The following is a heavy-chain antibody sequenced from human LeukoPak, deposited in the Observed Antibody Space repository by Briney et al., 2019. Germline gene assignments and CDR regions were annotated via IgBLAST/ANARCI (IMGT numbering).Heavy chain of an antibody. CDR3: ARQSRGYSYGCDY. D-gene: IGHD5-18*01. Sequence: PSETLSLTCSVSGGSISSSSSYWGWIRQPPGKGLEWIGSIYYSGSSFDNPALKSRVTISVDTSKNQFSLKLSSVTAADTAVYYCARQSRGYSYGCDYWGQGTLVTVSS. V-gene: IGHV4-39*01. J-gene: IGHJ4*02. CDR2: IYYSGSS. CDR1: GGSISSSSSY.